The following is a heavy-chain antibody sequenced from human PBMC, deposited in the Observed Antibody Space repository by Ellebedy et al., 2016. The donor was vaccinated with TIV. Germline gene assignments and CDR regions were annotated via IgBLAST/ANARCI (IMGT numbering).Heavy chain of an antibody. CDR2: ISCSSYAT. CDR3: AKDRVPDTAMDYYHYHGMDV. J-gene: IGHJ6*02. CDR1: GFTFGDYS. Sequence: GGSLRLSXPASGFTFGDYSMHWVRQAPGKGLVWVSRISCSSYATDYADSVNGRFAISRDNAKNSLYLQMNSLRVEDTALYYCAKDRVPDTAMDYYHYHGMDVWGQGTTVTVSS. V-gene: IGHV3-9*01. D-gene: IGHD5-18*01.